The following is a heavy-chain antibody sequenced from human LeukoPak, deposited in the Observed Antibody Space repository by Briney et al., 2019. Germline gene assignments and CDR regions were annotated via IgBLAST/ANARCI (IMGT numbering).Heavy chain of an antibody. CDR1: GGTFSSYA. CDR2: IIPIFGTA. J-gene: IGHJ6*03. Sequence: SVKVSCKASGGTFSSYAISWVRQAPGQGLEWMGGIIPIFGTANYAQKFQGRVTITTDESTSTAYMELSSLRSEDTAVYYCARDRYDILTGQQMGYYYYYMDVWGKGTTVTVSS. D-gene: IGHD3-9*01. CDR3: ARDRYDILTGQQMGYYYYYMDV. V-gene: IGHV1-69*05.